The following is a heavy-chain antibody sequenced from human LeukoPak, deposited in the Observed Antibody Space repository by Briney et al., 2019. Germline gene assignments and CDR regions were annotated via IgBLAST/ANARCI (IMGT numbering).Heavy chain of an antibody. D-gene: IGHD3-22*01. J-gene: IGHJ4*02. CDR2: IIPIFGTA. Sequence: GSSVKVSCKASGGTFSSYAISWVRQAPGQGLEWMGRIIPIFGTANYAQKFQGRVTITTDESTSTAYMELSSLRSEDTAVYYCASYSGYSTPFRYWGQGTLVTVSS. CDR3: ASYSGYSTPFRY. CDR1: GGTFSSYA. V-gene: IGHV1-69*05.